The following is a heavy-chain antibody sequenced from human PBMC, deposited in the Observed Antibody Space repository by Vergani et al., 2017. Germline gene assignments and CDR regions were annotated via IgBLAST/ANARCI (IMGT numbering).Heavy chain of an antibody. CDR3: ARRKDSNYVPLPQFQKYYFDY. V-gene: IGHV4-34*01. CDR1: GGSFSGYY. CDR2: IYYSGST. D-gene: IGHD4-11*01. J-gene: IGHJ4*02. Sequence: QVQLQQWGAGLLKPSETLSLTCAVYGGSFSGYYWSWIRQHPGKGLEWIGYIYYSGSTYYNPSLKSRVTISVDTSKNQFSLKLSSVTAADTAVYYCARRKDSNYVPLPQFQKYYFDYWGQGTLVTVSS.